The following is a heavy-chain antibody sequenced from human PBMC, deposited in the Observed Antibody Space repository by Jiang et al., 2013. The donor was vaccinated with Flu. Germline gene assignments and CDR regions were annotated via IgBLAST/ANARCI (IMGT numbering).Heavy chain of an antibody. J-gene: IGHJ4*02. CDR1: YY. Sequence: YYWNWIRRAPTEGTGVDWLHLLYGDTNYNPSLKSRLSISLDTSKKHFSLELTSVTAADTAVYYCARARAPEVAAYYFDYWGQGMLVTVSS. CDR2: LLYGDT. CDR3: ARARAPEVAAYYFDY. D-gene: IGHD6-13*01. V-gene: IGHV4-61*03.